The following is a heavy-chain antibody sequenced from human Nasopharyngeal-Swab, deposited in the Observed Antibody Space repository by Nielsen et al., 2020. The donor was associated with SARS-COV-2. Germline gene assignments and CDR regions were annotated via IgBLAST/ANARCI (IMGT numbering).Heavy chain of an antibody. Sequence: GSLRLSCTVSGGSINSYYWSWIRQPAGKGLEWIGRIYTSGSTNYNPSLKSRVTMSVDTSKNQFSLKLSSVTAADTAVYYCARSYSSGPIDYYFDYWGQGTLVTVSS. CDR1: GGSINSYY. CDR3: ARSYSSGPIDYYFDY. J-gene: IGHJ4*02. V-gene: IGHV4-4*07. CDR2: IYTSGST. D-gene: IGHD6-19*01.